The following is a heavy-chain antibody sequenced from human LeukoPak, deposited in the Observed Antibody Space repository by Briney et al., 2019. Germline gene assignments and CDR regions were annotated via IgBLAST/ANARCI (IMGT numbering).Heavy chain of an antibody. Sequence: PSETLSLTCAVYGGSFSGYYWSWIRQPPGKGLEWIGEINHSGSTNYNPSLKSRVTISVDTSKNQFSLKLSSVTAADTAVYYCARNGIRGYCSSTSCYLVPSSNYYYYYMDVWGKGTTVTVSS. V-gene: IGHV4-34*01. CDR1: GGSFSGYY. CDR3: ARNGIRGYCSSTSCYLVPSSNYYYYYMDV. CDR2: INHSGST. D-gene: IGHD2-2*01. J-gene: IGHJ6*03.